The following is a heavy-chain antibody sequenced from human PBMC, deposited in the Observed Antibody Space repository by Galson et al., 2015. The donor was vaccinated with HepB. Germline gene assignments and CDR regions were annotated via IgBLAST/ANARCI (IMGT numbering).Heavy chain of an antibody. Sequence: SVKVSCKASGYTFTSYAMNWVRQAPGQGLEWMGWINTNTGSPTYARGFTGRFVLSLDTSVSTAYLQISSLKAEDTAAYYCTRAFYGDSYYFDYWGQGTLVTVSS. CDR3: TRAFYGDSYYFDY. D-gene: IGHD4-17*01. J-gene: IGHJ4*02. CDR1: GYTFTSYA. V-gene: IGHV7-4-1*02. CDR2: INTNTGSP.